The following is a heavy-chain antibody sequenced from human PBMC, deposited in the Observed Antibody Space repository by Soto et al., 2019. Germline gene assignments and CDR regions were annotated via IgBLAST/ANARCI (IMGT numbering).Heavy chain of an antibody. CDR3: ARNHWNRSFYCYYVGV. Sequence: SGPTLVNPTQTLTLTCTFSGFSLSTSGMCVSWIRQPPGKALEWLARIDWDDDKYYSTSLKTRLTISKDTSKNQVVLTMTNMDPVDTATYYCARNHWNRSFYCYYVGVWGKGTTVTESS. D-gene: IGHD1-1*01. CDR2: IDWDDDK. J-gene: IGHJ6*03. CDR1: GFSLSTSGMC. V-gene: IGHV2-70*11.